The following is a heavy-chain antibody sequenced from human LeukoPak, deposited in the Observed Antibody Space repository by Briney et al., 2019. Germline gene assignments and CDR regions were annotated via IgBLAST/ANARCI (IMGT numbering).Heavy chain of an antibody. Sequence: ASVKVSCKASGYTFTSYDINWVRQATGQGLEWMGWMNTNSGNTGYAQKYQGRVTMTRNTSISTAYMELSSLRSEDTAVYYCARFNGRGVSNDYWGQGTLVSVSA. V-gene: IGHV1-8*01. CDR1: GYTFTSYD. CDR2: MNTNSGNT. J-gene: IGHJ4*02. D-gene: IGHD3-10*01. CDR3: ARFNGRGVSNDY.